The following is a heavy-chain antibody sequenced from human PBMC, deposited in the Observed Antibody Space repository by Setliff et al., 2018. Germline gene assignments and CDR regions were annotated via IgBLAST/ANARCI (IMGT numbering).Heavy chain of an antibody. D-gene: IGHD1-7*01. J-gene: IGHJ4*02. Sequence: PGGSLRLSCAASGFTFSTYAMSWVRQAPGKGLEWVSTIYSGDRNTFYTDSVKGRFTIFRDGSKNTLFLQMTSLRAEDTAVYYCAKPQVELRWGFESWGQGTPVTVS. CDR2: IYSGDRNT. CDR1: GFTFSTYA. V-gene: IGHV3-23*03. CDR3: AKPQVELRWGFES.